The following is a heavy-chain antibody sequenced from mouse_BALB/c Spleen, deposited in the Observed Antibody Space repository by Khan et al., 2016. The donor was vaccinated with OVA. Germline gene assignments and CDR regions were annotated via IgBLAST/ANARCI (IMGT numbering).Heavy chain of an antibody. CDR1: GYSIASDYA. D-gene: IGHD1-1*01. J-gene: IGHJ2*01. CDR2: ISYSGNT. Sequence: VLLKESGPGLVKPSESLSLTCTVTGYSIASDYAWNWIRHFPGKKLEWMAFISYSGNTNYHPSLKSRFSITRDTSKNQFFLQLNSVTSEDTATIYCARFYGGDFDYWGQGTTLTVSS. CDR3: ARFYGGDFDY. V-gene: IGHV3-2*02.